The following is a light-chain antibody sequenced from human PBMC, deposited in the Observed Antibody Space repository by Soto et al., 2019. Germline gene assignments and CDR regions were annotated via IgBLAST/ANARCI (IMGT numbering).Light chain of an antibody. CDR2: GAS. V-gene: IGKV3-20*01. J-gene: IGKJ1*01. CDR1: QSVSSNS. Sequence: EIVLTQSPGTLSLSPGERATLSCRASQSVSSNSLAWYQQRPVQAPRLLIFGASSRATVIPDRFSGSGSGTDFTLTISRLEPEDFAVYHCQQYGGSPWTFGQGTKVEIK. CDR3: QQYGGSPWT.